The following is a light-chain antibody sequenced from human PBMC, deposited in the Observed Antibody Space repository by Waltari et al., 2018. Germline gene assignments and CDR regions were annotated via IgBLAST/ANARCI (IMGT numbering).Light chain of an antibody. J-gene: IGLJ3*02. CDR2: GKN. V-gene: IGLV3-19*01. CDR3: NSRDRNNLWV. Sequence: SSELTQDPAVSVALGPTVRITCQGDNFRSYYPSWYQKKPGQAPVLVTYGKNSRPSGIPSRFSASSSRNTASLNIPGAQAEDEADYYCNSRDRNNLWVLGGGTKPTVL. CDR1: NFRSYY.